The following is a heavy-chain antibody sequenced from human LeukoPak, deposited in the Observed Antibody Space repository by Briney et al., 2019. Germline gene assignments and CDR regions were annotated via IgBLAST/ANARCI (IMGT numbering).Heavy chain of an antibody. V-gene: IGHV4-59*01. CDR3: AREHVVGATGYNWFDP. Sequence: SETLSLTCTVSGGSISSYYWSWIRQPPGKGLEWIGYIYYSGSTNYNPSLKSRVTISVDTSKNQFSLKLSSVTAADTAVYYCAREHVVGATGYNWFDPWGQGTLVTVSS. CDR2: IYYSGST. D-gene: IGHD1-26*01. CDR1: GGSISSYY. J-gene: IGHJ5*02.